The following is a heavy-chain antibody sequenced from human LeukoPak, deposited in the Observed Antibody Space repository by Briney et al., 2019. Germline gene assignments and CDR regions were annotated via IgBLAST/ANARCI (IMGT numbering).Heavy chain of an antibody. V-gene: IGHV4-59*01. CDR2: IYYSGGT. CDR1: GGSISSYY. CDR3: AVGATTLFDY. Sequence: PSETLSLTCTVSGGSISSYYWSWIRQPPGKGLEWIGYIYYSGGTNYNPSLKSRVTISVDTSKNQFSLKLSSVTAADTAVYYCAVGATTLFDYWGQGTLVTVSS. D-gene: IGHD1-26*01. J-gene: IGHJ4*02.